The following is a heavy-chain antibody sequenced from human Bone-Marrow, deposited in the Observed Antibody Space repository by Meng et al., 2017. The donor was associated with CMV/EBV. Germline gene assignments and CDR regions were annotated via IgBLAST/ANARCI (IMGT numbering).Heavy chain of an antibody. D-gene: IGHD2-15*01. CDR2: ISSSGSTI. V-gene: IGHV3-48*03. J-gene: IGHJ4*02. Sequence: GESLKISCAASGFTFSSYEMNWVRQAPGKGLEWVSYISSSGSTIYYADSVKGRFTISRDNAKNSLYLQMNSLRAEDTAVYYCVQGVAGFCSPSTLGCNFDSWGQGTLVTVSS. CDR3: VQGVAGFCSPSTLGCNFDS. CDR1: GFTFSSYE.